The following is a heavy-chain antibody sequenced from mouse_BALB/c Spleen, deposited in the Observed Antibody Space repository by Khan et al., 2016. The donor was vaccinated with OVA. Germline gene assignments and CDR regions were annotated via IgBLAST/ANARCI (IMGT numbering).Heavy chain of an antibody. CDR3: ARSSSFLRPYSFDS. D-gene: IGHD1-2*01. J-gene: IGHJ2*01. Sequence: QVQLQQSGAELVRPGTSVKVSCKASGDVFTNYLIEWVKQRPGQGLEWIGVIDPGTNGTNYNEQFKGKATLTADKSSSTAYMQLSSLTSDDSAVYFCARSSSFLRPYSFDSWGQGTTLTVSS. V-gene: IGHV1-54*01. CDR2: IDPGTNGT. CDR1: GDVFTNYL.